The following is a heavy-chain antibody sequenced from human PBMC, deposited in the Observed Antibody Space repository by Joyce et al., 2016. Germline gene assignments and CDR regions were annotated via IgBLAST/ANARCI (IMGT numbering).Heavy chain of an antibody. CDR3: AKNVGGGALAS. D-gene: IGHD3-16*01. CDR2: IISSDGST. CDR1: GFTFGSYA. V-gene: IGHV3-23*01. J-gene: IGHJ4*02. Sequence: EEQLLESGGNLVQPGGSLRLSCAASGFTFGSYAMTWVRQAPGKGLEWVSVIISSDGSTYYADSVKGRFTISRDNSKNTLYLQMNSLRADDTAVYYCAKNVGGGALASWGQGTLVTVSS.